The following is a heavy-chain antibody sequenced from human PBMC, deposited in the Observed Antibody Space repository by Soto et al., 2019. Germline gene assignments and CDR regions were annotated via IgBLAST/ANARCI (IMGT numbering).Heavy chain of an antibody. Sequence: GGSLILSCAASGFTFDDYTMHWVRQAPGKGLEWVSLISWDGGSTYYADSVKGRFTTSRDNSKNSLYLQMNSLRTEDTALYYCAKDTNRYCSSTSCLYGMDVWGQGTTVTVSS. CDR3: AKDTNRYCSSTSCLYGMDV. CDR1: GFTFDDYT. CDR2: ISWDGGST. J-gene: IGHJ6*02. D-gene: IGHD2-2*01. V-gene: IGHV3-43*01.